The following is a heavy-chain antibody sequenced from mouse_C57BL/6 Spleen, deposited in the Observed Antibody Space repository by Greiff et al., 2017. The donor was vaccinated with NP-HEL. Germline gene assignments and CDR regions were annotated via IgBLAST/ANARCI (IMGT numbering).Heavy chain of an antibody. Sequence: VQLQQPGAELVRPGSSVKLSCKASGYTFTSYWMDWVKQRPGQGLEWIGNIYPSDSETHYNQKFKDKATLTVDKSSSTAYMQLSSLTSEDSAVYYCAREGLRPSFDYWGQGTTLTVSS. CDR2: IYPSDSET. CDR3: AREGLRPSFDY. CDR1: GYTFTSYW. D-gene: IGHD1-2*01. V-gene: IGHV1-61*01. J-gene: IGHJ2*01.